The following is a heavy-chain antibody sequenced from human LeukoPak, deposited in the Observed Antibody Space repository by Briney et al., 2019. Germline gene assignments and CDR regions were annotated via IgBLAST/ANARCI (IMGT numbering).Heavy chain of an antibody. Sequence: GSLRLSCAASGFTFSSYSMNWVRQAPGKGLEWVSSISSSSSYIYYADSVKGRFTISRDNAKNSLYLQMNSLRAEDTAVYYCANLRVAAAIETWGQGTLVTVSS. D-gene: IGHD6-13*01. CDR1: GFTFSSYS. CDR3: ANLRVAAAIET. V-gene: IGHV3-21*01. CDR2: ISSSSSYI. J-gene: IGHJ4*02.